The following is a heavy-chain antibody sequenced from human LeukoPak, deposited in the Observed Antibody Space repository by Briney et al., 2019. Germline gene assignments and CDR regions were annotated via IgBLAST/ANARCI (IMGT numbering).Heavy chain of an antibody. CDR1: GFTFSNYW. J-gene: IGHJ4*02. D-gene: IGHD3-10*01. CDR2: INQDGSEE. Sequence: GGSLRLSCAASGFTFSNYWMTWVRQAPGKGLEWVAHINQDGSEEHYMDSVKARFTISRDNAKNSLYLQMNSLRAEDTAVYYCARDESLITMVRGVINAWGQGTLVTVSS. V-gene: IGHV3-7*03. CDR3: ARDESLITMVRGVINA.